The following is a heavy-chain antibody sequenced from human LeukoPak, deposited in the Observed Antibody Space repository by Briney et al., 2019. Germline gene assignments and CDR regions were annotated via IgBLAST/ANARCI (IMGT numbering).Heavy chain of an antibody. D-gene: IGHD6-19*01. CDR1: GGSFSGYY. CDR2: TNHSGST. CDR3: ARGRSSGRRFFDY. Sequence: SETLSLTCAVYGGSFSGYYWSWIRQPPGKGLEWIGETNHSGSTNYNPSLKSRVTISVDTSKNQFSLKLSSVTAADTAVYYCARGRSSGRRFFDYWGQGTLVTVSS. V-gene: IGHV4-34*01. J-gene: IGHJ4*02.